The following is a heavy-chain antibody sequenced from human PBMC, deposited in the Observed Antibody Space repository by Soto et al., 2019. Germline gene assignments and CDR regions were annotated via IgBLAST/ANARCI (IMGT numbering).Heavy chain of an antibody. CDR2: IGGDGGKI. J-gene: IGHJ4*02. CDR1: GFMFIAYW. CDR3: AREFYGGYTYCPGDD. D-gene: IGHD5-18*01. V-gene: IGHV3-7*01. Sequence: LRLTYAASGFMFIAYWMCWVRQSPGKGVERVANIGGDGGKIYYQDSVKIRITISIDKAKRALYLQMNSLRAEYSAVYYCAREFYGGYTYCPGDDWGQGALVTVSS.